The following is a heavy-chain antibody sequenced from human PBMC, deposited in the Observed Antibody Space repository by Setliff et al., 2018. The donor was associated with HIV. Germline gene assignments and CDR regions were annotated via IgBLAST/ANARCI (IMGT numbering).Heavy chain of an antibody. CDR2: IYSSGST. CDR3: ARDMGNYDILPLDY. V-gene: IGHV4-4*08. CDR1: GASISSYY. Sequence: SETLSLTCTVSGASISSYYWSWIRQPPGKGLEWIGYIYSSGSTNYNPSLKSRVTISVDTSKNQFSLKLSSVTAADTAVYYCARDMGNYDILPLDYWGQGTLVTVSS. D-gene: IGHD3-9*01. J-gene: IGHJ4*02.